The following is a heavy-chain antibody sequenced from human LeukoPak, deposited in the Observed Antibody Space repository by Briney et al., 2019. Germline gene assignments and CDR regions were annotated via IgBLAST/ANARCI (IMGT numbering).Heavy chain of an antibody. Sequence: ASVKVSCKASGHTFTSYDINWVRQATGQGLEWMGWMNPNSGNTGYAQKFQGRVTITRNTSISTAYMELSSLRSEDTAVYYCARGSSLSGSYYYYYYMDVWGKGTTVTISS. CDR3: ARGSSLSGSYYYYYYMDV. D-gene: IGHD1-26*01. V-gene: IGHV1-8*03. CDR1: GHTFTSYD. J-gene: IGHJ6*03. CDR2: MNPNSGNT.